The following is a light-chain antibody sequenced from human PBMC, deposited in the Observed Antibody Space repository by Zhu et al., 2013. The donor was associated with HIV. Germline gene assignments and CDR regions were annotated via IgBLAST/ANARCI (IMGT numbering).Light chain of an antibody. CDR2: DAS. J-gene: IGKJ4*01. CDR1: QSVANS. Sequence: EIVLTQSPVTLSLSPGERATLSCRASQSVANSLAWYQQKPGQAPRLVIYDASRRATGIPARFSGSGSGTDFTLTISSLEPEDFAVYYCQQYGSSPLTFGGGTTVEI. CDR3: QQYGSSPLT. V-gene: IGKV3-20*01.